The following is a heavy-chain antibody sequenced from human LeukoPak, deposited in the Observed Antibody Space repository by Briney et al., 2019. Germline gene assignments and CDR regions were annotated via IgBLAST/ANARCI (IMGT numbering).Heavy chain of an antibody. D-gene: IGHD3-10*01. V-gene: IGHV3-23*01. CDR3: APVYHGSGSKFDS. Sequence: GGSLRLSCAASGFTFSSYAMSWVRQAPGKGLEWVSAISGSGGSTYYADSVKGRFTVSRDNSKNTLYLQMNSLRAEDTAVYYCAPVYHGSGSKFDSWGQGTLVTVSS. J-gene: IGHJ4*02. CDR1: GFTFSSYA. CDR2: ISGSGGST.